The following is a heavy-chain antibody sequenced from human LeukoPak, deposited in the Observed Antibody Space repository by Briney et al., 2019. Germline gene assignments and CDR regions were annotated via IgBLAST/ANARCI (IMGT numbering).Heavy chain of an antibody. V-gene: IGHV4-59*01. CDR3: ARGAFTRGYSGYDFDY. D-gene: IGHD5-12*01. CDR1: GGSISSYY. CDR2: IYYSGSI. J-gene: IGHJ4*02. Sequence: KPSETLSLTCTVSGGSISSYYWSWIRQPPGKELEWIGYIYYSGSINYNPSLKSRVTISVDTSKNQFSLKLSSVTAADTAVYYCARGAFTRGYSGYDFDYWGQGTLVTVSS.